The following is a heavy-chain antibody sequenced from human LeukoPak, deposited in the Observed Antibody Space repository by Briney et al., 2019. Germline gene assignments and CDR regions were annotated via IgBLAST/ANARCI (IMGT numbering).Heavy chain of an antibody. CDR3: AREGDSSSWYSSHVDY. D-gene: IGHD6-13*01. V-gene: IGHV4-34*01. CDR1: GGSFSGYY. Sequence: TSETLSLTCAVYGGSFSGYYWSWIRQPPGKGLEWIGEINHSGSTNYNPSLKSRVTISVDTSKNQFSLKLSSVTAADTAVYYCAREGDSSSWYSSHVDYWGQGTLVTVSS. CDR2: INHSGST. J-gene: IGHJ4*02.